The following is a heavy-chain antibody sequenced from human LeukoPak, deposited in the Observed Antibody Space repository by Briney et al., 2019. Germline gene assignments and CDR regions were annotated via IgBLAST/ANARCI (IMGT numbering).Heavy chain of an antibody. CDR1: GFTFRGYW. Sequence: GGSLRLSCAGSGFTFRGYWIHWVRQVPGRGLVWVSRINGDGSSATYADSVKSRFTISRDDAKNTVYLQMNNLRAEDTAVYYCARDQYYQLLLWGQGSLVTVSP. J-gene: IGHJ4*02. CDR3: ARDQYYQLLL. D-gene: IGHD2-2*01. CDR2: INGDGSSA. V-gene: IGHV3-74*03.